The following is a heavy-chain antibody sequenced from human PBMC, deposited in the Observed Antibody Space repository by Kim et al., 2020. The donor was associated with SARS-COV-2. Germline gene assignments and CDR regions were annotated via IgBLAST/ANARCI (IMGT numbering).Heavy chain of an antibody. CDR2: IIPYNGNT. CDR3: ARVEYGYGYPYYFDF. D-gene: IGHD5-18*01. V-gene: IGHV1-18*01. Sequence: ASVKVSCKASGYTFTTYGVTWVRQAPGQGLEWMGWIIPYNGNTNYAQKLQGRVTMTTDTSTSTAYMELRSLGSDDTAVYYCARVEYGYGYPYYFDFWGQGTLVTVSS. CDR1: GYTFTTYG. J-gene: IGHJ4*02.